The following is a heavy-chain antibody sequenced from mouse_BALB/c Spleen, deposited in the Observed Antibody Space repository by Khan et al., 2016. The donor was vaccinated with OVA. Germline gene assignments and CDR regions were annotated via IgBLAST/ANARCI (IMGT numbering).Heavy chain of an antibody. V-gene: IGHV1S41*01. CDR2: VAPGSGST. CDR1: GYTFTSYW. D-gene: IGHD1-1*01. CDR3: ASTNYYGSGLYAIDY. J-gene: IGHJ4*01. Sequence: DLVKPGASVKLSCKASGYTFTSYWINWIKERPEQGLEWIGRVAPGSGSTSYNEMFKAKPKMTIDTSSRTAYIQLSSLSYGDSAVFFCASTNYYGSGLYAIDYWDQGTAVTVSS.